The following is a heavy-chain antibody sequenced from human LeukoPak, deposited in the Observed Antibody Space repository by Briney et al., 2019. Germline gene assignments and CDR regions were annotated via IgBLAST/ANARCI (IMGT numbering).Heavy chain of an antibody. Sequence: GGSLRLSCAASGFIFRNYWMKWIRQAPGKGLEWVATIKQDGSKQYYVDSVKGRFTISRDNAKSSLYLQMTSLTAEDTAVYYCARDRGAYCGGDCYLGFDYWGRGTLVTVSS. CDR3: ARDRGAYCGGDCYLGFDY. V-gene: IGHV3-7*01. D-gene: IGHD2-21*02. CDR1: GFIFRNYW. CDR2: IKQDGSKQ. J-gene: IGHJ4*01.